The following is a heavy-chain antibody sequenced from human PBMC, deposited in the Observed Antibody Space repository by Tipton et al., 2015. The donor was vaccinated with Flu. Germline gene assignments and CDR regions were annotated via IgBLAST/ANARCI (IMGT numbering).Heavy chain of an antibody. CDR2: ISHSGTT. V-gene: IGHV4-59*11. CDR3: ARQFCSSVTCYGDDAFDD. Sequence: LRLSCSVSGGSIRSHYWSWIRQPPGKGLEWIGYISHSGTTSYNPFLKSRLTLSLDTSKNQFSLGLSSVTAADTALYFCARQFCSSVTCYGDDAFDDWGQGTKVIVSS. J-gene: IGHJ3*01. D-gene: IGHD2-2*01. CDR1: GGSIRSHY.